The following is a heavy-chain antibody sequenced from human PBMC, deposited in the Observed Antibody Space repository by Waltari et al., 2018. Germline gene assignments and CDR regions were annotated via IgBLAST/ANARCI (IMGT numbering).Heavy chain of an antibody. Sequence: EVQLVESGGGLVQPGRSLSLSCAASGFPFDDYAMHWVRQAPGKGLEWVSGISWNSGSIGYADSVKGRFTISRDNAKNSLYLQMNSLRAEDTALYYCAKAPGDSSGYYPFDYWGQGTLVTVSS. CDR2: ISWNSGSI. CDR3: AKAPGDSSGYYPFDY. J-gene: IGHJ4*02. V-gene: IGHV3-9*01. D-gene: IGHD3-22*01. CDR1: GFPFDDYA.